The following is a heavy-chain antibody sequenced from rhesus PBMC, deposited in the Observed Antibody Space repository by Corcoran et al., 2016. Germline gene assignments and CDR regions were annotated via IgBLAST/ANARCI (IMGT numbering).Heavy chain of an antibody. Sequence: QVQLQESGPGLVKPSETLSLTCAVSGGSISSNYWSWIRQPPGKGLEWIGRISGRGGSTDYNPSLKSRVTISTDTSKNQFSLKLSSVTAADTAVYYCASKRYSGYSFGVDYFDYWGQGVLVTVSS. D-gene: IGHD5-24*01. J-gene: IGHJ4*01. V-gene: IGHV4-173*01. CDR3: ASKRYSGYSFGVDYFDY. CDR1: GGSISSNY. CDR2: ISGRGGST.